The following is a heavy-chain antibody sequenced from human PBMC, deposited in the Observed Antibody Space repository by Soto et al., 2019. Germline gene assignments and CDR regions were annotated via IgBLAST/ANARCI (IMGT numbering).Heavy chain of an antibody. CDR3: ARGGCGGDCYSDY. J-gene: IGHJ4*02. D-gene: IGHD2-21*02. CDR1: GYTFTGYY. CDR2: INPNSGGT. Sequence: GASVKVSCKASGYTFTGYYIHWVRQAPGQGLEWMGWINPNSGGTNYAQKFQGWVTMTRDTSISTAYMELSRLRSDDTAVYYCARGGCGGDCYSDYWGQGTLVTVSS. V-gene: IGHV1-2*04.